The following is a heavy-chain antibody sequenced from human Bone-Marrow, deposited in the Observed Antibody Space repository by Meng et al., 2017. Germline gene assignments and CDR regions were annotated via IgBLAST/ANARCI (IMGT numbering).Heavy chain of an antibody. Sequence: LQQWGAGMLKPSETLSLTCAVYGGSFSGYYWSWIRQPHGKGLEWIGEINHSGSTNYNPSLKSRVTISVDTSKNQFSLKLSSVTAADTAVYYCARGLRAARPLLFGYWGQGTLVTVSS. J-gene: IGHJ4*02. CDR1: GGSFSGYY. D-gene: IGHD6-6*01. CDR3: ARGLRAARPLLFGY. CDR2: INHSGST. V-gene: IGHV4-34*01.